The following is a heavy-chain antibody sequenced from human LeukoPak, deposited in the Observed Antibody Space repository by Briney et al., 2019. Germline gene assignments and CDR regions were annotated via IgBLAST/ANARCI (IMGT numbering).Heavy chain of an antibody. V-gene: IGHV4-59*01. D-gene: IGHD2-15*01. Sequence: PSETLSLTCTVSGGSISSYYWSWIRQPPGKGLEWIGYIYYSGSTNYNPSLKSRVTISVDTSKNQFSLKLSSVTAADTAVYYCARDGTLGSGGFDYWGQGTLVTVSS. CDR1: GGSISSYY. J-gene: IGHJ4*02. CDR2: IYYSGST. CDR3: ARDGTLGSGGFDY.